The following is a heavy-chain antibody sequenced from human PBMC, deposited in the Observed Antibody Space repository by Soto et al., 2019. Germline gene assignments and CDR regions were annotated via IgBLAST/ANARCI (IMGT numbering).Heavy chain of an antibody. Sequence: GGSLRLSCAASGFTFSSSWMTWVRQAPGKGLEWVANIKEDGSEKHYVDSVKGRFTISRDNTKDSLYLQMNSLRAEDTAVYYCARAFYDNLYGYYYMDVWGQGTTVTVSS. J-gene: IGHJ6*03. CDR2: IKEDGSEK. CDR1: GFTFSSSW. V-gene: IGHV3-7*01. CDR3: ARAFYDNLYGYYYMDV. D-gene: IGHD2-2*02.